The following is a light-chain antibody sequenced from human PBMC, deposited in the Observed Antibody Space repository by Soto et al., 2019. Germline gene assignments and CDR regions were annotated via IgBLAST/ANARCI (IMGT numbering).Light chain of an antibody. CDR3: QQSYGTLIT. J-gene: IGKJ5*01. CDR1: QSINTY. CDR2: AAS. V-gene: IGKV1-39*01. Sequence: DIQMTQSPSSLSASVVDRVTITCWASQSINTYLNWYQQRPGKAPNLLIYAASSLQSGVPSRFSGSGSGTDFTLTISSLQPEDFATYYCQQSYGTLITFGQGTRLEIK.